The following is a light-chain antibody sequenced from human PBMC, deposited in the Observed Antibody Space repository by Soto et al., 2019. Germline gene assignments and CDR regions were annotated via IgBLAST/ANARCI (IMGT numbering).Light chain of an antibody. Sequence: DIVMTQSPDSLAVSLGERATINCKSSQSVLYSSNNKNYLAWYQQKPGQPPKLLIYWASTRESGVPDRFSGSGSGTDXXLTXSSLQAEDVAVYYFQQYYSNALTFGGGTKVEIK. V-gene: IGKV4-1*01. CDR3: QQYYSNALT. CDR1: QSVLYSSNNKNY. CDR2: WAS. J-gene: IGKJ4*01.